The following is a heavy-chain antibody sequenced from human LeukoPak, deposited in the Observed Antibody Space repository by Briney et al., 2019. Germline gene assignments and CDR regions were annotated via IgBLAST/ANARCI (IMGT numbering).Heavy chain of an antibody. J-gene: IGHJ6*03. CDR1: PGSNSSYY. V-gene: IGHV4-59*01. CDR2: IYYSGST. CDR3: ARGRRDTAMIIYYYYYYMDV. Sequence: SETLSLTRTVSPGSNSSYYWSWIRRPPRKGVEWIGYIYYSGSTNYNPSLESRVTISVDTSKNQFFLKLSSVTAADTAVYYCARGRRDTAMIIYYYYYYMDVWGKGTTVTISS. D-gene: IGHD5-18*01.